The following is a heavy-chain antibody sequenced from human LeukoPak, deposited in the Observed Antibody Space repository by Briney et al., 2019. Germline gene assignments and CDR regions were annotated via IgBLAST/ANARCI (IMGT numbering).Heavy chain of an antibody. J-gene: IGHJ2*01. V-gene: IGHV4-59*12. CDR1: GGSISSYY. Sequence: SETLSLTCTVSGGSISSYYWSWIRQPPGKGLEWIGYIYYSGSTNYNPSLKSRVTISVDTSKNQFSLKLSSVTAADTAVYYCAREAGDRYFDLWGRGTLVTVSS. CDR3: AREAGDRYFDL. D-gene: IGHD7-27*01. CDR2: IYYSGST.